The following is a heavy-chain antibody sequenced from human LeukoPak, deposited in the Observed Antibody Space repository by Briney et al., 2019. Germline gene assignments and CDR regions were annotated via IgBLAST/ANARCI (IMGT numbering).Heavy chain of an antibody. CDR3: ANTLESYDSSGYYWGGFDY. D-gene: IGHD3-22*01. J-gene: IGHJ4*02. CDR2: ISSSSSYI. V-gene: IGHV3-21*04. CDR1: GFTFSSYS. Sequence: PGGSLRLSCAASGFTFSSYSMNWVRQAPGKGLEWVSSISSSSSYIYYADSVKGRFTISRDNSKNTLYLQMNSLRAEDTAIYYCANTLESYDSSGYYWGGFDYWGQGTLVTVSS.